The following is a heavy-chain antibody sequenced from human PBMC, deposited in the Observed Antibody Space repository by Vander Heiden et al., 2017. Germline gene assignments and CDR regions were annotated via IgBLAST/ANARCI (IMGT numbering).Heavy chain of an antibody. D-gene: IGHD2-8*01. CDR2: LTGDRRTI. V-gene: IGHV3-48*02. J-gene: IGHJ5*02. CDR1: RFRFSYYS. Sequence: EVQLVESGGDFQQPGGSLRLSCAASRFRFSYYSMNWVRLTPGKGLEWIAYLTGDRRTIFYADSVKGRFAVARDNARNAFYLQMNSLRQEDTGVYYCARSVEGNAETWGQGTLVTVSS. CDR3: ARSVEGNAET.